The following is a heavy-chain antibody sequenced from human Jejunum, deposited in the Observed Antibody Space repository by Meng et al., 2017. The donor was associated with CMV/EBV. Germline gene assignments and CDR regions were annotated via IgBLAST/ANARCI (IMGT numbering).Heavy chain of an antibody. D-gene: IGHD2-2*01. J-gene: IGHJ4*02. CDR1: YP. Sequence: YPMAWVRQAPGKGLEWVSGITDSGGSTNYADSVKGRFTISRDNAKNSLYLQMNSLRAEDTAVYYCARVERYCRGTTCYGPYYFDSWGQGTLVTVSS. CDR3: ARVERYCRGTTCYGPYYFDS. CDR2: ITDSGGST. V-gene: IGHV3-23*01.